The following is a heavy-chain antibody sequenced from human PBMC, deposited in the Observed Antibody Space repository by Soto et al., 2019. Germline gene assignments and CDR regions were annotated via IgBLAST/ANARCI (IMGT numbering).Heavy chain of an antibody. D-gene: IGHD1-26*01. Sequence: QLQLQESGPGLVKPSETLSLTCTVSGGSISSSSYYWGWIRQPPGKGLEWIGSIYYSGSTYYNPSLKSRVTIAVDTSKNQFSLKLSSVTAADTAVYYCASHKSGSYYPFYYFDYWGQGTLVTVSS. CDR2: IYYSGST. J-gene: IGHJ4*02. V-gene: IGHV4-39*01. CDR3: ASHKSGSYYPFYYFDY. CDR1: GGSISSSSYY.